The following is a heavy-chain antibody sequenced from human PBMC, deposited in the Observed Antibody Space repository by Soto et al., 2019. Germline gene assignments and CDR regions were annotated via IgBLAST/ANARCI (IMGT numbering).Heavy chain of an antibody. CDR3: ARELGYYYDSSGYYFYWFDP. V-gene: IGHV4-61*01. J-gene: IGHJ5*02. Sequence: SETLSLTCTVSGGSVSSGSYYWSWIRQPPGKGLEWIGYIYYSGSTNYNPSLKSRVTISVDTSKNQFSLKLSSVTAADTAVYYCARELGYYYDSSGYYFYWFDPWGQGTLVTVSS. D-gene: IGHD3-22*01. CDR2: IYYSGST. CDR1: GGSVSSGSYY.